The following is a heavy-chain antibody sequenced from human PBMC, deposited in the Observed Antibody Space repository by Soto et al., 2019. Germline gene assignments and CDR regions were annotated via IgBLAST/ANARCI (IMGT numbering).Heavy chain of an antibody. Sequence: GGSLRLSCAASGFTFTNYWMHWVRQVPGKGLVWVSRIDGVGTGTSYSDSVRGRFTISRDNAENTLYLQMNSLRAEDTAVYYCTTVFEYWSQG. V-gene: IGHV3-74*01. CDR2: IDGVGTGT. J-gene: IGHJ4*02. CDR1: GFTFTNYW. CDR3: TTVFEY.